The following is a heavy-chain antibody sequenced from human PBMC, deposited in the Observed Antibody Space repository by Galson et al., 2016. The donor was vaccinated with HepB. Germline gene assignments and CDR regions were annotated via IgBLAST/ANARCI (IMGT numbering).Heavy chain of an antibody. Sequence: SVKVSCKASGYTFTSYVMHWVRQAPGQRLEWMGWIDAGNGNTKYSQKFQGRVTITRDTSATTAYMELSSLKSEDTAVYYFARDPPRYCSGGSCNYYYGMDVWGQGTSVTVSS. D-gene: IGHD2-15*01. J-gene: IGHJ6*02. CDR2: IDAGNGNT. V-gene: IGHV1-3*01. CDR1: GYTFTSYV. CDR3: ARDPPRYCSGGSCNYYYGMDV.